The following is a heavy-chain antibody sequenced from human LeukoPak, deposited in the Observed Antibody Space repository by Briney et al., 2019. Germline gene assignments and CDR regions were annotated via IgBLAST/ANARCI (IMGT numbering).Heavy chain of an antibody. CDR2: ISYDGSNK. D-gene: IGHD5-12*01. CDR3: ARDLGGYDGFDY. J-gene: IGHJ4*02. V-gene: IGHV3-30*14. CDR1: GFTFSSYA. Sequence: GRSLRLSCAASGFTFSSYAMHWVRQAPGKGLEWVAVISYDGSNKYYADSVKGRLTISRDNSKNTLYLQMNSLRAEDTAVYYCARDLGGYDGFDYWGQGTLVTVSS.